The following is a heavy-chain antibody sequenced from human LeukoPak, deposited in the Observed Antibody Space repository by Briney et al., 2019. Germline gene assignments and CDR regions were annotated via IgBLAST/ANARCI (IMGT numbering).Heavy chain of an antibody. J-gene: IGHJ4*02. V-gene: IGHV1-69*13. D-gene: IGHD3-9*01. CDR1: GGTFSSYA. CDR3: ATVPLFDWLLDSFDY. CDR2: IIPIFGTA. Sequence: SVKVSCKASGGTFSSYAISWVRQAPGQGLEWMGGIIPIFGTANYAQKFQGRVTITADESTSTAYMELSSLRSEDTAVYYCATVPLFDWLLDSFDYWGQGTLVTVSS.